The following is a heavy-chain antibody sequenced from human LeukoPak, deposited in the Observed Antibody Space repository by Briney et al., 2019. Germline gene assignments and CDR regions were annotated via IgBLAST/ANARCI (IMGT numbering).Heavy chain of an antibody. CDR3: ARLPRSGSYYGRFDY. CDR1: GYSISSGYY. J-gene: IGHJ4*02. Sequence: PSETLSLTCAVSGYSISSGYYWGWIRPPPGKGLEWIGSIYHSGSTYYNPSLKSRVTISADTSKNQFSLKLSSVTAADTAVYYCARLPRSGSYYGRFDYWGQGTLVTVSS. V-gene: IGHV4-38-2*01. CDR2: IYHSGST. D-gene: IGHD1-26*01.